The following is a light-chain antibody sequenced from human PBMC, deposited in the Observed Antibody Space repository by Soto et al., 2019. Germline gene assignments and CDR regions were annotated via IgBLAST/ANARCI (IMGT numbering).Light chain of an antibody. V-gene: IGLV1-40*01. Sequence: QSVLTQPPSVSGAPGQRITISCTGSSSNIGAGYDVHWYQQLPGTAPKLLIYGNSNRPSGVPDRFSGSKSGTSASLAITGLQAEDEDEYYYQSYASSNSSYVVFGGGTKVTVL. CDR3: QSYASSNSSYVV. J-gene: IGLJ2*01. CDR2: GNS. CDR1: SSNIGAGYD.